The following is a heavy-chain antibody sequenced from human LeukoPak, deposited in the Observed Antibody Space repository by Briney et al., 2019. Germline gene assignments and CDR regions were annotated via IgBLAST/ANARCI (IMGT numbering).Heavy chain of an antibody. CDR1: GFTFSSYS. Sequence: GGSLRLSCAASGFTFSSYSMNWVRQAPGKGLEWVSSISSSSSYISYADSVKGRFTISRDNAKNSLDLQMNSLRAEDTAVYYCAIDRYSSGWYTFDYWGQGTLVTVSS. CDR3: AIDRYSSGWYTFDY. J-gene: IGHJ4*02. CDR2: ISSSSSYI. D-gene: IGHD6-19*01. V-gene: IGHV3-21*01.